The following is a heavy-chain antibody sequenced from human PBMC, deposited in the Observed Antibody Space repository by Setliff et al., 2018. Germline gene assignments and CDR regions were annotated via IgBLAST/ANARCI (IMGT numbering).Heavy chain of an antibody. J-gene: IGHJ4*02. CDR2: IYPGDSHT. CDR3: ARSLVGATHSVYFDY. Sequence: PGESLKISCKGSGYSFSNFWIDWVRQMPGKGLEWMGIIYPGDSHTRYSPSFQGQVTMSADKSINTAYLQWSNLKASDTAIYYCARSLVGATHSVYFDYWGQGALVTVSS. D-gene: IGHD1-26*01. V-gene: IGHV5-51*01. CDR1: GYSFSNFW.